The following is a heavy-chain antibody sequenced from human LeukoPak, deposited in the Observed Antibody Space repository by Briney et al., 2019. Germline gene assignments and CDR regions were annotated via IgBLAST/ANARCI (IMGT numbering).Heavy chain of an antibody. CDR2: IYYSGST. V-gene: IGHV4-59*12. Sequence: PSETLSLTCTVSGGSISSYYWSWIRQPPGKGLEWIGYIYYSGSTNYNPSLKSRVTISVDTSKNQFSLKLSSVTATDTAVYYCARYHFYDGLTGFDFWGQGTLVTVSS. CDR1: GGSISSYY. D-gene: IGHD3-22*01. CDR3: ARYHFYDGLTGFDF. J-gene: IGHJ4*02.